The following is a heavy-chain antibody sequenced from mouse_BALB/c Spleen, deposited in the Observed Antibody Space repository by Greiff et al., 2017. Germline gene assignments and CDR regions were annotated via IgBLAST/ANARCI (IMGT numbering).Heavy chain of an antibody. J-gene: IGHJ3*01. CDR3: ATHDYDEAWFAY. V-gene: IGHV2-2*02. D-gene: IGHD2-4*01. CDR1: GFSLTSYG. Sequence: VQLQQSGPGLVQPSQSLSITCTVSGFSLTSYGVHWVRQSPGKGLEWLGVIWSGGSTDYNAAFISRLSISKDNSKSQVFFKMNSLQANDTAIYYCATHDYDEAWFAYWGQGTLVTVSA. CDR2: IWSGGST.